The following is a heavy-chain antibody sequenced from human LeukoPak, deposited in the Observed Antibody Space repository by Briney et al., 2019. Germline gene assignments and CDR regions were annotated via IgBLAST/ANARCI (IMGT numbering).Heavy chain of an antibody. CDR3: ARDTYGGFDY. Sequence: GGSLRLSCAASGFTFSDYWMGWVRQAPGKGLEWVASIKQDGSEKYYVDSAKGRFTIFRDNSKNSLFLQMHSLRAEDTAVYYCARDTYGGFDYWGQGTLVTVSS. J-gene: IGHJ4*02. CDR2: IKQDGSEK. D-gene: IGHD4-23*01. CDR1: GFTFSDYW. V-gene: IGHV3-7*04.